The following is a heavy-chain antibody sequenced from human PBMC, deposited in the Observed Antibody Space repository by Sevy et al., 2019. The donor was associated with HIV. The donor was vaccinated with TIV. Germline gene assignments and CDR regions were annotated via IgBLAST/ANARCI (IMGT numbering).Heavy chain of an antibody. Sequence: SETLSLTCTVSGGSVSRSTYYWGWIRQPPGKGLEGIGSIYYSGSTYYNPSLKSLVTISVDTSKNQFSLKLSSVTAADTAVYYCARHSSMTTVTMNYWGQGTLVTVSS. D-gene: IGHD4-17*01. CDR2: IYYSGST. V-gene: IGHV4-39*01. CDR3: ARHSSMTTVTMNY. CDR1: GGSVSRSTYY. J-gene: IGHJ4*02.